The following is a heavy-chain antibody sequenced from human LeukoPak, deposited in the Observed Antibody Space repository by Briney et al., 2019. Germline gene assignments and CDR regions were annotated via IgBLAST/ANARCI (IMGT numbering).Heavy chain of an antibody. D-gene: IGHD3-3*01. CDR1: GYTFTSYA. V-gene: IGHV1-3*01. CDR3: ATLATFAKY. CDR2: INACNGNT. J-gene: IGHJ4*02. Sequence: GASVKVSCKASGYTFTSYAMHWVRQAPGQRLEWMGWINACNGNTKYSQKFQGRVTITRDTSASTAYMELSSLSSEDTAVYYCATLATFAKYWGQGTLVTVSS.